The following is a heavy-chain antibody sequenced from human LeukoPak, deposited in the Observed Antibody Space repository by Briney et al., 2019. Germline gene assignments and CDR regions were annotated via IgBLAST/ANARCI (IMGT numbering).Heavy chain of an antibody. J-gene: IGHJ4*02. CDR3: ARDTEDFDY. CDR2: INPSGGST. V-gene: IGHV1-46*01. CDR1: GYTFTSYY. Sequence: ASVTVSCKASGYTFTSYYIHWVRQAPGQGLEWMGIINPSGGSTTYAQKLQGRVTMTRDTSTSTVYMELSSLRSEDTAVYYCARDTEDFDYWGQGTLVTVSS.